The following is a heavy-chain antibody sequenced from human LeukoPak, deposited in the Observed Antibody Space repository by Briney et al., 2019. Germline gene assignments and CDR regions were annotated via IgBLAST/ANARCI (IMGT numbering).Heavy chain of an antibody. V-gene: IGHV4-39*01. D-gene: IGHD3-22*01. CDR3: ARSLGYKDDGSGYISPGHDY. J-gene: IGHJ4*02. Sequence: PSEILSLTCTVSGGSISSSSYYWGWIRQPPGKGLEWIGSIYYSGSTYYNPSLKSRVTISVDTSKNQFSLKLSSVTAADTAVYYCARSLGYKDDGSGYISPGHDYWGQGTLVTVSS. CDR1: GGSISSSSYY. CDR2: IYYSGST.